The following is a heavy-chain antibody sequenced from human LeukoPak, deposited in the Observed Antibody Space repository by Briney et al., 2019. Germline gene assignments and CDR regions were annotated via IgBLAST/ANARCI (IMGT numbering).Heavy chain of an antibody. D-gene: IGHD3-22*01. J-gene: IGHJ2*01. CDR2: IYTCGNT. V-gene: IGHV4-4*07. CDR3: AREEFHYDSSGYYERWYFDL. CDR1: GGSISSYY. Sequence: KPSETLSLTCTVSGGSISSYYWSWIRQPAGKGLEWIGRIYTCGNTNYNPSLKSRVTMSVDTSKNQFSLKLSSVTAADTAVYYCAREEFHYDSSGYYERWYFDLWGRGTLVTVSS.